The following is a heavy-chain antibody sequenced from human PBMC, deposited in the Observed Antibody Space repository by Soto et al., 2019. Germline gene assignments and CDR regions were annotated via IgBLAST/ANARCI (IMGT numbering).Heavy chain of an antibody. V-gene: IGHV4-31*03. CDR1: GGSISSGGYY. CDR3: ARVLTGMVRGTHYGMDV. J-gene: IGHJ6*02. Sequence: QVQLQESGPGLVKPSQTLSLTCTVSGGSISSGGYYWSWIRQHPGKGLEWIGYIYYSGSTYYNPYLKSRVNISVDTSKNQFSLKLSSVTAADTAVYYCARVLTGMVRGTHYGMDVWGQGTTVTVSS. CDR2: IYYSGST. D-gene: IGHD3-10*01.